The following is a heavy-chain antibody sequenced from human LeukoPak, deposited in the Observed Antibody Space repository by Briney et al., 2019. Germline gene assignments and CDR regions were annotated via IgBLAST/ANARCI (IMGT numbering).Heavy chain of an antibody. V-gene: IGHV4-39*01. D-gene: IGHD3-22*01. Sequence: SETLSLTCTVSGGSISSSSYYWGWIRQPPGKGLEWIGSIYYSGSTYYNPSLKSRVTRSVDTSKNQFSLKLSSVTAADTAVYYCARRQYYYDSSGYLDWFDPWGQGTLVTVSS. J-gene: IGHJ5*02. CDR3: ARRQYYYDSSGYLDWFDP. CDR1: GGSISSSSYY. CDR2: IYYSGST.